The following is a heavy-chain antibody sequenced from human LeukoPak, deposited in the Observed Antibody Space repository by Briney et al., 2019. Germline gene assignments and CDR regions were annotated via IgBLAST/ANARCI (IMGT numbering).Heavy chain of an antibody. CDR3: ASGYGPLFGGGFDY. V-gene: IGHV4-30-4*08. CDR1: GGSISSGDYY. Sequence: SETLSLTCTVSGGSISSGDYYWSWIRQPPGKGLEWIGYIYYSGSTYYNPSLKSRVTISVDTSKNQFSLKLSSVTAADTAVYYCASGYGPLFGGGFDYWGQGTLVTVSS. J-gene: IGHJ4*02. CDR2: IYYSGST. D-gene: IGHD3-16*01.